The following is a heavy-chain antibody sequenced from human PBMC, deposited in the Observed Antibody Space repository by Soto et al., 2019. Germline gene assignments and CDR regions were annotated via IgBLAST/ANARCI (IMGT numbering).Heavy chain of an antibody. Sequence: GESLKISCKGSGYSFTSYWIGWVRQMPGKGLEWVGIIYPGDSDTRYSPSFQGQVTISADKSISTAYLQWSSLKASDTAMYYCARQSLGYCSSTSCGMDVWGQGTTVTVSS. CDR1: GYSFTSYW. CDR2: IYPGDSDT. V-gene: IGHV5-51*01. J-gene: IGHJ6*02. CDR3: ARQSLGYCSSTSCGMDV. D-gene: IGHD2-2*01.